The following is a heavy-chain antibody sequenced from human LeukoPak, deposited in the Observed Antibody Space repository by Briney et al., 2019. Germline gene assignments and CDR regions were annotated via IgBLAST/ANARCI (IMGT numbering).Heavy chain of an antibody. Sequence: SETLSLTCTVSGGSISRGSYYWSWIRQPPGKGLEWIGYIYYSGSTSYNPSLKSRVTISVDTSRNQFSLKLNSVTAADTAVYYCARSVGHSSAWIFDSWGQGTLVTVSS. V-gene: IGHV4-61*01. CDR3: ARSVGHSSAWIFDS. CDR2: IYYSGST. J-gene: IGHJ4*02. CDR1: GGSISRGSYY. D-gene: IGHD6-25*01.